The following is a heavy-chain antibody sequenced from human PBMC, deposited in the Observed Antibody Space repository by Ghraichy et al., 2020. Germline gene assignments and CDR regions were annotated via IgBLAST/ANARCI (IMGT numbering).Heavy chain of an antibody. CDR3: VKDTDSSGYHYFDY. J-gene: IGHJ4*02. CDR2: ISWDGGIR. D-gene: IGHD3-22*01. Sequence: ESLNISCAVSGFTFDNYAMHWVRQAPGKGLEWVSLISWDGGIRNYADSVKGRFTISRDNSRNSLYLQMNSLRAEDTALYYCVKDTDSSGYHYFDYWGQGTLVTVSS. CDR1: GFTFDNYA. V-gene: IGHV3-43D*04.